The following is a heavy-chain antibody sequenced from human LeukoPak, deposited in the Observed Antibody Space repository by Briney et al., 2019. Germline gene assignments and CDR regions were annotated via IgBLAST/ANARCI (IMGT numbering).Heavy chain of an antibody. D-gene: IGHD2-2*02. CDR3: AAVGCSSTSCYMDAFDI. CDR1: GFTFTSSA. Sequence: SVKVSCKASGFTFTSSAVQWVRQARGQRLEWIGWIVVGSDNTNYAQKFQERVTITRDMSTSTAYMELSSLRSEDTAVYYCAAVGCSSTSCYMDAFDIWGQGTMVTVSS. V-gene: IGHV1-58*01. CDR2: IVVGSDNT. J-gene: IGHJ3*02.